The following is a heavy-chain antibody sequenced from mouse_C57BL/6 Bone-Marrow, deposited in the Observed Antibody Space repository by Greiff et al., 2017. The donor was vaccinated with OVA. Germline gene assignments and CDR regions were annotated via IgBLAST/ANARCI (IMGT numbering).Heavy chain of an antibody. J-gene: IGHJ4*01. Sequence: QVQLQQSGAELVMPGASVKLSCKASGYTFTSYWMHWVKQRPGQGLEWIGEIDPSDSYTNYNQKFKGKSTLTVDKSSSTAYMQLSSLTSEDSAVYYCARSGGSNYADAMDYWGQGTSVTVSS. D-gene: IGHD2-5*01. V-gene: IGHV1-69*01. CDR3: ARSGGSNYADAMDY. CDR2: IDPSDSYT. CDR1: GYTFTSYW.